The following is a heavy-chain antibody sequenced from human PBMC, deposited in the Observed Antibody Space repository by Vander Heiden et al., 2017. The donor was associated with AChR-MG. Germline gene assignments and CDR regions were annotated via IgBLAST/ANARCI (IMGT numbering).Heavy chain of an antibody. D-gene: IGHD3-9*01. CDR2: INPNGGGT. CDR1: GYTFPGYY. CDR3: ARDLIRYFDWLPPDSSGDAFDI. V-gene: IGHV1-2*06. Sequence: QVQLVQSGAVVKKPGASVKVSCTASGYTFPGYYMHWVGQAPGQGLEWMGRINPNGGGTSYAQKFQGRGTMTRDRSISTAYMELSRLRSDDTAVYYCARDLIRYFDWLPPDSSGDAFDIWGQGTMVTVSS. J-gene: IGHJ3*02.